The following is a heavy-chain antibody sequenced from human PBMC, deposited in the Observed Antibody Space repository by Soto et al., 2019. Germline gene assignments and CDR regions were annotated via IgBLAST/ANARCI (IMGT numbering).Heavy chain of an antibody. CDR1: GGSISSGDYY. J-gene: IGHJ4*02. D-gene: IGHD3-10*01. CDR2: IYYSGST. Sequence: SETLSLTCTVSGGSISSGDYYWSWIRQPPGKGLEWIGYIYYSGSTYYNPSLKSRVTISVDTSKNQFSLKLSSVTAADTVVYYCARGWFGELPSFDYWGQGTLVTVSS. CDR3: ARGWFGELPSFDY. V-gene: IGHV4-30-4*01.